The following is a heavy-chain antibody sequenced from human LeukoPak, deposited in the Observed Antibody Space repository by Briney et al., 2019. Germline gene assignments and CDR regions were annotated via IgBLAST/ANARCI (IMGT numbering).Heavy chain of an antibody. D-gene: IGHD6-6*01. V-gene: IGHV1-8*01. CDR3: ARPAARGHWFDP. CDR2: MNPNSGNT. CDR1: GYTFTSYD. J-gene: IGHJ5*02. Sequence: ASVKVSCKASGYTFTSYDINWVRQATGQGLEWMGWMNPNSGNTGYAQKFQGRVTMTRNTSISTAYMELSSPRSEDTAVYYCARPAARGHWFDPWGQGTLVTVSS.